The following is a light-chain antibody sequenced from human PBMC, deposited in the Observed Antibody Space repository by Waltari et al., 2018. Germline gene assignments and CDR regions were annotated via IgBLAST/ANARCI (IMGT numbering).Light chain of an antibody. V-gene: IGKV3-11*01. CDR3: QQRSIWPPLT. Sequence: EIVLTQSPATLSLSPGERATPSCRASQSVRTYLAWYQQKPGQAPRLLIYDASTRATGIPARFSGSGSGTDFTLTISSLEPEDFAVYYCQQRSIWPPLTFGGGTKVEIK. CDR1: QSVRTY. CDR2: DAS. J-gene: IGKJ4*01.